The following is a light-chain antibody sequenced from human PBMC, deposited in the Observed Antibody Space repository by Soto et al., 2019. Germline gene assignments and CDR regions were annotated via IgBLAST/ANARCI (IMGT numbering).Light chain of an antibody. J-gene: IGKJ5*01. CDR1: QGVTTN. Sequence: EIIMTQSPGTLSVSPGERATLSCRAAQGVTTNFAWYQQKSGQSPRLLIYDVSNRATGVPARFSGSGSETDFTLTISGLRSEDSAVYVCQQYNNWPFSVGQGTRLEIK. CDR3: QQYNNWPFS. CDR2: DVS. V-gene: IGKV3-15*01.